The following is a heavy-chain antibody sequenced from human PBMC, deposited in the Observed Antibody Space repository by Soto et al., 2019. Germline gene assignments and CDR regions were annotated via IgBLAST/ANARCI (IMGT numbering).Heavy chain of an antibody. CDR2: ISAYNGNT. Sequence: ASVKFSCKASGYTFTSYGVSWVRQAPGQGLEWMGWISAYNGNTNYAQKLQGRVTMTTDTSTSTAYMELRSLRSDDTAVYYCARYCSSTSCYTSDFDYWGQGTLVTVSS. V-gene: IGHV1-18*01. CDR1: GYTFTSYG. CDR3: ARYCSSTSCYTSDFDY. J-gene: IGHJ4*02. D-gene: IGHD2-2*02.